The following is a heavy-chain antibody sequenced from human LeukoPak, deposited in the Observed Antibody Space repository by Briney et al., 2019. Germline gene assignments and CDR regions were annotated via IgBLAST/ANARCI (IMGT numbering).Heavy chain of an antibody. CDR3: ARDERLLSFLK. V-gene: IGHV3-23*01. D-gene: IGHD3-3*01. Sequence: GGSLRLSCAASGLTFSSYGMSWVRQAPGKGLEWVSAISGSGGSTYCADSVKGRFTISRDNSKNTLYLQMNSLRAEDTAIYYCARDERLLSFLKWGQGTLVTVSS. CDR1: GLTFSSYG. CDR2: ISGSGGST. J-gene: IGHJ4*02.